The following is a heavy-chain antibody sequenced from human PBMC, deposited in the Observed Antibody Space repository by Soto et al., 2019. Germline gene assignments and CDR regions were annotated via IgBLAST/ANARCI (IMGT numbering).Heavy chain of an antibody. J-gene: IGHJ6*02. CDR2: ISSSSSYI. CDR3: ARAQAGTTGDYYGMDV. D-gene: IGHD1-1*01. V-gene: IGHV3-21*01. Sequence: PGGSLRLSCAASGFTFSSYSMNWVRQAPGKGLEWVSSISSSSSYIYYADSVKGRFTISRDNAKNSLYLQMNSLRAEDTAVYYCARAQAGTTGDYYGMDVWGQGTTVTVSS. CDR1: GFTFSSYS.